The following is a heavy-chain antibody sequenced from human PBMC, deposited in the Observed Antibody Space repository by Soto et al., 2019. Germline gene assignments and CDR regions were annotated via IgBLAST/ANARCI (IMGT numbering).Heavy chain of an antibody. D-gene: IGHD5-12*01. CDR3: AREVSKYSGYDFDY. CDR2: ISSSSSYI. CDR1: GFTFSSYS. J-gene: IGHJ5*01. Sequence: EVQLVESGGGLVKPGGSLRLSCAASGFTFSSYSMNWVRQAPGKGLEWVSSISSSSSYIYYAVSVKGRFTISRDNAKNSLYLQMNSLRAQVTAVYYCAREVSKYSGYDFDYWGHGTLVTVSS. V-gene: IGHV3-21*01.